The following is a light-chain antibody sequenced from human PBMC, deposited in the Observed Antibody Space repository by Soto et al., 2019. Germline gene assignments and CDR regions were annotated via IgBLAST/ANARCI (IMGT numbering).Light chain of an antibody. CDR1: SSNIGSNY. CDR3: AAWDDSLSGLYV. Sequence: QSALTQPPSASGTPGQRVTISCSGSSSNIGSNYVYWYQQLPGTAPKLLIYRNNQRPSGVPDRFSGSKSGTSASLAISGLRSEDGADYYCAAWDDSLSGLYVFGTGTKVTVL. V-gene: IGLV1-47*01. CDR2: RNN. J-gene: IGLJ1*01.